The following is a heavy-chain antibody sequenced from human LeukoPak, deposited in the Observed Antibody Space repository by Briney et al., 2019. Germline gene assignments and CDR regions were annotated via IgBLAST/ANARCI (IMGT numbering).Heavy chain of an antibody. CDR2: IIPIFGTA. D-gene: IGHD1-26*01. V-gene: IGHV1-69*01. CDR1: GGTFSSYA. Sequence: SVKVSCKASGGTFSSYAISWVRQAPGQGLEWIGGIIPIFGTANYAQKFQGRVTITADESTSTAYMELSSLRSEDTAVYYCARGEWELRAFDIWGQGTMVTVSS. CDR3: ARGEWELRAFDI. J-gene: IGHJ3*02.